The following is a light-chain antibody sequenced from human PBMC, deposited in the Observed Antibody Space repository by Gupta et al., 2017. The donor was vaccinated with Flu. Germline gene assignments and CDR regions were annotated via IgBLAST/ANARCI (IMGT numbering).Light chain of an antibody. J-gene: IGLJ3*02. CDR3: QVWDTSSDHPV. V-gene: IGLV3-21*02. CDR2: SDT. CDR1: SIGSKI. Sequence: SYVLTQPPSVSVAPGQPARITSGEASIGSKIVHWYQQKPGQAPVLVIYSDTDRPSRIPERFSGSNSGNTATLTISGVEAGDEADFYWQVWDTSSDHPVFGGGTKLTVL.